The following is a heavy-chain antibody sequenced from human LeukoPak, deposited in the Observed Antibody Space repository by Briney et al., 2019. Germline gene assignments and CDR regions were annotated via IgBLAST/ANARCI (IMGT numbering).Heavy chain of an antibody. CDR2: VNHSGST. CDR1: GGTFSGYQ. Sequence: PSETLSLTCAVYGGTFSGYQWSWIRQPPGKGLEWMGEVNHSGSTNYNPSLKNRGTITVETSKNQFSLKLNSVTAADTALYYCARHVSGRWFGEDYPYYADVWGQGTTVT. D-gene: IGHD3-10*01. V-gene: IGHV4-34*01. CDR3: ARHVSGRWFGEDYPYYADV. J-gene: IGHJ6*02.